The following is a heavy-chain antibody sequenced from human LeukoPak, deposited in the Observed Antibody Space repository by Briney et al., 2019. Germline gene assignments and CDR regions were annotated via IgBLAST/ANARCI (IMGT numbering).Heavy chain of an antibody. V-gene: IGHV3-48*03. Sequence: GGSRRLSGEASGLTFGSYEMNWFRQAPGKGLDWVSYISSSGSTIYYADSVKGRFTISRDNAKNSLYLQMNSLRAEDTAVYYCAELGITMIGGVWGKGTTVTISS. J-gene: IGHJ6*04. D-gene: IGHD3-10*02. CDR3: AELGITMIGGV. CDR2: ISSSGSTI. CDR1: GLTFGSYE.